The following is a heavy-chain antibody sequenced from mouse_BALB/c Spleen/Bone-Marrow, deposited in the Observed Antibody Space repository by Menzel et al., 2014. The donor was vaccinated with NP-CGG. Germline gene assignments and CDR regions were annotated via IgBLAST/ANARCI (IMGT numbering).Heavy chain of an antibody. Sequence: EGKKMESGGGIVQPGESLKLSCESNEYEFPSHDMSWVRKTPEKRLGLVAAINSDGDRTTYPDTMERRFIISRDNTKKTLYLQMSSLRSEDTALYYCARRGDYDWFAYWGQGTQVTVSA. D-gene: IGHD2-4*01. V-gene: IGHV5-2*01. CDR3: ARRGDYDWFAY. CDR2: INSDGDRT. CDR1: EYEFPSHD. J-gene: IGHJ3*01.